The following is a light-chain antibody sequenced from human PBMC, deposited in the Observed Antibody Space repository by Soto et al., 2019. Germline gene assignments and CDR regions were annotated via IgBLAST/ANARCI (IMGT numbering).Light chain of an antibody. J-gene: IGKJ1*01. CDR1: QSVSSN. CDR3: QQYNNWPPWT. Sequence: EIVMTQSPATLSVSPGERATLSCRASQSVSSNLAGYQQKPAQAPRLLIYGASTMATGITARFSGSGSGTAFTLTTSSLQCEDFEVYYCQQYNNWPPWTFGQGTKVEIK. CDR2: GAS. V-gene: IGKV3-15*01.